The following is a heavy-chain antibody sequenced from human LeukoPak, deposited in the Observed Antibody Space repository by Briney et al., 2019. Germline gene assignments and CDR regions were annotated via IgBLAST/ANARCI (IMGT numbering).Heavy chain of an antibody. CDR3: ARSIDRGIAAADAYYYYMDV. D-gene: IGHD6-13*01. CDR2: ISAYNGNT. V-gene: IGHV1-18*01. CDR1: GYTFTSYG. Sequence: ASVKVSCKASGYTFTSYGISWVRQAPGQGLEWMGWISAYNGNTNYAQKLQGRVTMTTDTSTSTAYMELRSLRSDDTAVYYCARSIDRGIAAADAYYYYMDVWGKGTTVTVSS. J-gene: IGHJ6*03.